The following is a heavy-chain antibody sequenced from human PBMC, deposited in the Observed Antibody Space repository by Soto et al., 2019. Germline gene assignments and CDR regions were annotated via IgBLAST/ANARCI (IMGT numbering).Heavy chain of an antibody. J-gene: IGHJ6*02. CDR3: AREGPATYYYYGLDV. CDR1: GYTFTNYG. CDR2: ISGYNGNT. V-gene: IGHV1-18*01. Sequence: QVQLVQSGAEVKKPGASVKVSCKASGYTFTNYGFSWVRQAPGQGLEWMGWISGYNGNTKYVEKFQGRVTMTADTSTSTAHMVLRRLRSDDTAVYYCAREGPATYYYYGLDVWGQGTAVTVSS.